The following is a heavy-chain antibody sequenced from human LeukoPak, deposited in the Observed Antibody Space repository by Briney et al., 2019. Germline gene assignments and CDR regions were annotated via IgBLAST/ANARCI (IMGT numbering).Heavy chain of an antibody. J-gene: IGHJ4*02. Sequence: ASVKVPCKASGYTFTSYGISWVRQAPGQGLEWMGWISAYNGNTNYAQKLQGRVTMTTDTSTSTAYMELRSLRSDDTAVYYCASSRSGGGFDYWGQGTLVTVSS. D-gene: IGHD3-10*01. CDR2: ISAYNGNT. CDR3: ASSRSGGGFDY. CDR1: GYTFTSYG. V-gene: IGHV1-18*01.